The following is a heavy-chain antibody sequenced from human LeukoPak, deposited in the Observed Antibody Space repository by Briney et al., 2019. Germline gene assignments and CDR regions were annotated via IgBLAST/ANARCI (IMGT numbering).Heavy chain of an antibody. J-gene: IGHJ4*02. Sequence: SEKVSCKASGGTFTSYAIRWVREAPGQGLEWMGGIIPIFGTANYAQKFQGRVTITADESTSTAYMELSSLRSEDTAVYYCARARGVRDYYFDYWGQGTLVTVSS. V-gene: IGHV1-69*01. CDR1: GGTFTSYA. D-gene: IGHD3-10*01. CDR3: ARARGVRDYYFDY. CDR2: IIPIFGTA.